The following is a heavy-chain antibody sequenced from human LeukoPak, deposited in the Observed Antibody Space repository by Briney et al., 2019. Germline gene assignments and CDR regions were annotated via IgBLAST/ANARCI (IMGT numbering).Heavy chain of an antibody. CDR1: GFTFSSYG. D-gene: IGHD1-1*01. V-gene: IGHV3-30*02. CDR3: AKDPNATPYYYYMDV. CDR2: IRYDGSNK. Sequence: GGSLRLSCAASGFTFSSYGMHWVRQAPGQGLEWVGFIRYDGSNKYYADSVKGRFTISRDNSKNTPYLQMNSLRAEDTAVYYCAKDPNATPYYYYMDVWGKGTTVTISS. J-gene: IGHJ6*03.